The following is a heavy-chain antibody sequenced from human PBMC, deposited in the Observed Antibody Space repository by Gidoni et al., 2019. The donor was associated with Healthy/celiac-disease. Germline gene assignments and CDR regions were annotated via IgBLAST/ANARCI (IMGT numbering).Heavy chain of an antibody. CDR1: GGSISSYY. CDR3: ARAWYSSGWYWDY. J-gene: IGHJ4*02. Sequence: QVQLQESGPGLVKPSETLSLTCTVSGGSISSYYWSLIRQHPGKGLEWIGYIYYSGSTNYNPVLKSRVTISVDTSKNQFSLKLSSVTAADTAVYYCARAWYSSGWYWDYWGQGTLVTVSS. D-gene: IGHD6-19*01. V-gene: IGHV4-59*01. CDR2: IYYSGST.